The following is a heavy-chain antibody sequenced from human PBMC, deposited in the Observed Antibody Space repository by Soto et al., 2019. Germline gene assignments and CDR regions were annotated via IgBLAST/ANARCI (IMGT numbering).Heavy chain of an antibody. D-gene: IGHD3-3*01. Sequence: QVHLVQSGAEVKKPGASVTVSCKASGYSFTGYAMQWVRQAPGQGLEWMGWINGNNGNTKYSQQFQGRVTITRDTSASTAYMELRSLRSGDTAVYYCARDNQFLEGLLTSYFDFWGQGTLVTVSS. CDR2: INGNNGNT. CDR3: ARDNQFLEGLLTSYFDF. V-gene: IGHV1-3*01. J-gene: IGHJ4*02. CDR1: GYSFTGYA.